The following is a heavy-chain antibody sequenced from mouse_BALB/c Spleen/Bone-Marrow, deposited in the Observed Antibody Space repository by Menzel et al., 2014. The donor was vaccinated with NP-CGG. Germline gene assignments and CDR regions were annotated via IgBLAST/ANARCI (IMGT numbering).Heavy chain of an antibody. D-gene: IGHD2-4*01. J-gene: IGHJ1*01. CDR1: GFTFTDYY. Sequence: EVELVESGGGLGQPGGSLRLSCATSGFTFTDYYMSWVRQPPGKALEWLGFIRNKANGYTTEYSASVKGRFTIPRDNSQSILYLQMNTLRAEDSATYYCARDTVITTHWYFDVWGAGTTVTVSS. CDR2: IRNKANGYTT. V-gene: IGHV7-3*02. CDR3: ARDTVITTHWYFDV.